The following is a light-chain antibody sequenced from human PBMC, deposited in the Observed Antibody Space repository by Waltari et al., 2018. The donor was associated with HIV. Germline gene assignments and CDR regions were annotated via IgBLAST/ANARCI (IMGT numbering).Light chain of an antibody. J-gene: IGLJ2*01. CDR1: SSDVGSYKL. CDR3: CSYGGSTDVV. V-gene: IGLV2-23*01. CDR2: EGS. Sequence: QSALTQPASVSGSPGQSITIYCPGPSSDVGSYKLVSWYQQQAGKAPKLMIYEGSKRPSGVSNRFSGSKSGNTASLTISGLQAEDEADYYCCSYGGSTDVVFGGGTKLTVL.